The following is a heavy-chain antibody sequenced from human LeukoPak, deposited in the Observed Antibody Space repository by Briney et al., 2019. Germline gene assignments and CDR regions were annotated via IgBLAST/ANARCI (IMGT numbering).Heavy chain of an antibody. Sequence: SETLSLTCTVSGGSISSSSYYWGWIRQPPGKGLEWIGSIYYSGSTYYNPSLKSRVTISVDTSKNQFSLKLSSVTAADTAVYYCARHEYYDFWSGYSWFDPWGQGTLVTVSS. J-gene: IGHJ5*02. V-gene: IGHV4-39*01. CDR1: GGSISSSSYY. D-gene: IGHD3-3*01. CDR3: ARHEYYDFWSGYSWFDP. CDR2: IYYSGST.